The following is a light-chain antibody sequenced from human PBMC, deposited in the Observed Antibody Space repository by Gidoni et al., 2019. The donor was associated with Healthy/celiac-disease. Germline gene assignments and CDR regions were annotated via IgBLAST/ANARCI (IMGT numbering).Light chain of an antibody. J-gene: IGKJ1*01. CDR3: QQYNNWPRT. CDR2: GAS. CDR1: QSVSSN. V-gene: IGKV3-15*01. Sequence: EIVMTQSPATLSVSPGERATLSCRASQSVSSNLAWYQQKPGPAPRLPLYGASTRATGIPARVSGRGSGTELTLTVSSLQSEDCAVYYCQQYNNWPRTFGQGTKVEIK.